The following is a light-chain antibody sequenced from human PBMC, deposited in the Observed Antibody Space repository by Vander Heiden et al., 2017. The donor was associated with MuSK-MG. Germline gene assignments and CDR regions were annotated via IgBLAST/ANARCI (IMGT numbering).Light chain of an antibody. Sequence: EIVLTQSPGTLSLSPGERATLSCRTSQSVSSSYLAWYQQKPGQAPRLLIYGASSRATGIPDRFSGSGSGTDFTLTISRLEPEDFAVYYCQQYCCSPQITFGQGTLLEIK. CDR2: GAS. V-gene: IGKV3-20*01. CDR3: QQYCCSPQIT. J-gene: IGKJ5*01. CDR1: QSVSSSY.